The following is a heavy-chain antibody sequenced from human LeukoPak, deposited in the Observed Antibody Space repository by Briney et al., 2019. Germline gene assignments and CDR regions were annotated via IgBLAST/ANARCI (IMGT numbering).Heavy chain of an antibody. CDR1: GYTFTGYY. D-gene: IGHD3-10*01. CDR3: ARDTTMAGNDY. V-gene: IGHV1-2*02. J-gene: IGHJ4*02. Sequence: GASVKVSCKASGYTFTGYYMHWVRQAPGQGLEWMGWINPNSGDTNYGQKFQGRVTMTRDTSISTAYMELSRLRSDDTAVYYCARDTTMAGNDYWGQGTLVTVSS. CDR2: INPNSGDT.